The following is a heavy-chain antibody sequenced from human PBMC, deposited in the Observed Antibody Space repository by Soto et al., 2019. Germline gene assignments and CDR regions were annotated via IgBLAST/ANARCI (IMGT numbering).Heavy chain of an antibody. Sequence: PGESLKISCKGSGYSFTSYWIGWVRQMPGKGLECMGIIYPGDSDTRYSPSFQGQVTISADKSISTAYLQWSSLKASDTAMYYCASSSYRVYCSSTSCFSGDYYYGMDVWGQGTTVNVSS. D-gene: IGHD2-2*01. J-gene: IGHJ6*02. V-gene: IGHV5-51*01. CDR1: GYSFTSYW. CDR3: ASSSYRVYCSSTSCFSGDYYYGMDV. CDR2: IYPGDSDT.